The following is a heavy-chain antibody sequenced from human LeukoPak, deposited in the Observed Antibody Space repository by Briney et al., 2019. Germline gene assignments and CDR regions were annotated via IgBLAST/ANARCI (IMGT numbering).Heavy chain of an antibody. Sequence: GASVKVSCKASGGTFSSYAISWVRQAPGQGLEWMGGIIPIFGTANYAQKFQGRVTITADESTSTAYMELSSLRSEDTAVYYCARDSYYYGSGSRALDYWGQGTLVTVSS. V-gene: IGHV1-69*13. J-gene: IGHJ4*02. CDR2: IIPIFGTA. CDR3: ARDSYYYGSGSRALDY. D-gene: IGHD3-10*01. CDR1: GGTFSSYA.